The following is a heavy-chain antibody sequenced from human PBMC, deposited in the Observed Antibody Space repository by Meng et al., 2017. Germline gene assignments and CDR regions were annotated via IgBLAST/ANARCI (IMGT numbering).Heavy chain of an antibody. CDR2: IYYSGST. V-gene: IGHV4-31*01. Sequence: VMLLESGPGLVNPSPTLSLTCTVSGGSISSGGYYWSWIRQHPGKGLEWIGYIYYSGSTYYNPSLKSLVTISVDTSKNQFSLTLSSVTAADTAVHYCARADRRVGSYGPNWFDPWGQGTLVTVSS. CDR3: ARADRRVGSYGPNWFDP. CDR1: GGSISSGGYY. D-gene: IGHD5-18*01. J-gene: IGHJ5*02.